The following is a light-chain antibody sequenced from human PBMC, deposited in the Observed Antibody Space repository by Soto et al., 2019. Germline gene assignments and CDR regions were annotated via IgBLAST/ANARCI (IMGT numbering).Light chain of an antibody. CDR3: QQYNNWPLA. Sequence: EIVMTQSPATLSVSPGERATLSCRASQSVSSNLAWYQQKPGQAPRLLIYGASTRATGIPARFSGSGSGTEFTLTISSLQSEAFAVYYCQQYNNWPLAFGQGTKVEIK. CDR2: GAS. CDR1: QSVSSN. J-gene: IGKJ1*01. V-gene: IGKV3-15*01.